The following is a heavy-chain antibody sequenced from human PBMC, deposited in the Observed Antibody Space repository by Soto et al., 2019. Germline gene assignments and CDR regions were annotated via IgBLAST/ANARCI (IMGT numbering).Heavy chain of an antibody. CDR3: ARGGSHYYYYGMDV. V-gene: IGHV3-21*01. CDR2: ISSSSSYI. D-gene: IGHD3-10*01. CDR1: GFTFSSYS. J-gene: IGHJ6*02. Sequence: GGSLRLSCAASGFTFSSYSMNWVRQAPGKGLEWVSSISSSSSYIYYADSVKGRFTISRDNAKNSLYLQMNSLRAEDTAVYYCARGGSHYYYYGMDVWGQGTTVTVSS.